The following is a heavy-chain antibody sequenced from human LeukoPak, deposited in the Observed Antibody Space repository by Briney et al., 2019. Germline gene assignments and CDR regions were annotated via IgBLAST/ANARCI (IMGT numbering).Heavy chain of an antibody. V-gene: IGHV4-30-2*01. CDR2: IYHSGST. J-gene: IGHJ4*02. D-gene: IGHD5-24*01. CDR1: GGSISSGGYS. CDR3: ARVSDGYNSRPFDY. Sequence: SETLSLTCAVSGGSISSGGYSWSWIRQPPGKGLEWIGYIYHSGSTYYNPSLKSRVTISVDRSKNQFSLKLSSVTAADTAVYYCARVSDGYNSRPFDYWAREPWSPSPQ.